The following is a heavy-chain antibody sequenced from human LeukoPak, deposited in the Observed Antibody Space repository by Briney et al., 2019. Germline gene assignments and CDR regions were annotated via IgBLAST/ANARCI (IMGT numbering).Heavy chain of an antibody. J-gene: IGHJ6*03. CDR1: GFTFRSYA. Sequence: PGGSLRLSCAASGFTFRSYAMSWVRQAPGEGLEWVSVISGSGLRTYYADSVKGRFTISRDNSKHTLYLQMNSLRAEDTAVYYCAKDIHYYGSDNYDQGPAYYYMDVWGKGTTVTVSS. CDR3: AKDIHYYGSDNYDQGPAYYYMDV. CDR2: ISGSGLRT. V-gene: IGHV3-23*01. D-gene: IGHD3-10*01.